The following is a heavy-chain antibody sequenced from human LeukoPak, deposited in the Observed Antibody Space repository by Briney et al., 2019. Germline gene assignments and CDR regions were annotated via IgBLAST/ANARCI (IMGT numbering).Heavy chain of an antibody. CDR2: ISAFNGNT. J-gene: IGHJ3*02. CDR3: ATGHGSDAFDI. CDR1: GYTFNSYA. V-gene: IGHV1-18*01. Sequence: ASVKVSCKASGYTFNSYAINWVRQAPGQGLEWMGWISAFNGNTNYAHKFQGRVTMTTDTSTSTAYMEVRSLRSDDTAVYYCATGHGSDAFDIWGQGTMVTVSS. D-gene: IGHD1-26*01.